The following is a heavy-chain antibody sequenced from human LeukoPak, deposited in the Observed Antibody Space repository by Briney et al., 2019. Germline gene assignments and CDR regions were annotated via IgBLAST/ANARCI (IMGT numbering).Heavy chain of an antibody. J-gene: IGHJ3*02. D-gene: IGHD3-3*01. CDR3: ARGVDDFWSGPRDAFDI. CDR1: GYTFTSYY. CDR2: INPSGGST. Sequence: GASVKVSCKASGYTFTSYYMHWVRQAPGQGLEWMGIINPSGGSTSYAQKFQGRVTMTRDTSTSTVYMELSSLRSEDTAVYYCARGVDDFWSGPRDAFDIWGQGTMVTVSS. V-gene: IGHV1-46*01.